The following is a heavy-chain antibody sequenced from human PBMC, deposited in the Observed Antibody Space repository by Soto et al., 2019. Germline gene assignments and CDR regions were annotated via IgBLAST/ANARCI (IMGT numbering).Heavy chain of an antibody. CDR2: INSDGSGT. Sequence: GGSLRLSCAASGFTFSSYWMHWVRQAPGTGLVWVSRINSDGSGTSYADSVKGRFTLSRDNAKNTLYLKMNSLRAEDTAVYYCERGGPPPGGYYYYYGMDVWGQGTRVTVSS. V-gene: IGHV3-74*01. D-gene: IGHD3-10*01. CDR1: GFTFSSYW. CDR3: ERGGPPPGGYYYYYGMDV. J-gene: IGHJ6*02.